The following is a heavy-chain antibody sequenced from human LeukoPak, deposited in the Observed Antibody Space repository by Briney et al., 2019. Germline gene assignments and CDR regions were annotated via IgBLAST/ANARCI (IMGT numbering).Heavy chain of an antibody. CDR3: ASGGRWFGPYYYYYMDV. J-gene: IGHJ6*03. V-gene: IGHV1-46*01. Sequence: GASVKVSCKASGYIFTSYYIHWGRQAPGQGLEWMGLINPSGGRTNYAQKFQGRVTMTRDMSTSTVYMELSSLRSEDAAVYYCASGGRWFGPYYYYYMDVWGKGTTVTVSS. CDR1: GYIFTSYY. D-gene: IGHD3-10*01. CDR2: INPSGGRT.